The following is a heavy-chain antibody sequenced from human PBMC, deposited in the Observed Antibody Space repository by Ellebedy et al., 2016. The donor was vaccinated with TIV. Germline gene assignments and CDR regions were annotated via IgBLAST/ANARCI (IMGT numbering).Heavy chain of an antibody. CDR3: ARGMYVWFGDWFDP. Sequence: GESLKISXAASGFTFSGYWMSWFRQAPGKGLEWVANIHEDGSEKYYVDSVKGRFTISRDNAKNSVYLQMNSLRAEDSAVYYCARGMYVWFGDWFDPWGQGILVTVSS. V-gene: IGHV3-7*04. CDR1: GFTFSGYW. D-gene: IGHD3-10*01. J-gene: IGHJ5*02. CDR2: IHEDGSEK.